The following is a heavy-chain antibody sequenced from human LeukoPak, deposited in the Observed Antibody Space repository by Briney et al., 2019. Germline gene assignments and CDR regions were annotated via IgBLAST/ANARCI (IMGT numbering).Heavy chain of an antibody. V-gene: IGHV3-30*04. J-gene: IGHJ5*02. D-gene: IGHD1-7*01. CDR3: AKVPNWNYLWFDP. CDR2: ISYDGSNK. CDR1: GFTFSSYA. Sequence: PGRSLRLSCAASGFTFSSYAMHWVRQAPGKGLEWVAVISYDGSNKYYADSAKGRFTISRDNSKNTLYLQMNSLRAEDTAVYYCAKVPNWNYLWFDPWGQGTLVTVSS.